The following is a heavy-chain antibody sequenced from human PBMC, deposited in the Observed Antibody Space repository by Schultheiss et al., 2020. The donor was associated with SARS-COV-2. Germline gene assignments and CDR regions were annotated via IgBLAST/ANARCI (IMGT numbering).Heavy chain of an antibody. CDR1: GGSFSGYY. Sequence: SQTLSLTCPVYGGSFSGYYWSWIRQPPGKGLEWIGEINHSGSTNYNPSLKSRVTISVDTSKNQFSLKLSSVTAADTAVYYCARDRRPMVRGGRTFDYWGQGTLVTVSS. V-gene: IGHV4-34*01. J-gene: IGHJ4*02. CDR3: ARDRRPMVRGGRTFDY. CDR2: INHSGST. D-gene: IGHD3-10*01.